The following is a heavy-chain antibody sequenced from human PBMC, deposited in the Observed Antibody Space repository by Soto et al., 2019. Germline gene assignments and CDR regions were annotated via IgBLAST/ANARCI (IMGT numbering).Heavy chain of an antibody. V-gene: IGHV3-23*01. Sequence: VQLLESGGDLVQPGGSLRISCVASGFILNNYAMSWVRQAPGKGLEWVSTIGGTDGDSDGVPWYEASVKGRFTISRDSSTNTLFLHMDNLRAEDSALYYGVKRGRNWGAFDFWGQGTAVVVSS. J-gene: IGHJ3*01. CDR2: IGGTDGDSDGVP. CDR3: VKRGRNWGAFDF. D-gene: IGHD7-27*01. CDR1: GFILNNYA.